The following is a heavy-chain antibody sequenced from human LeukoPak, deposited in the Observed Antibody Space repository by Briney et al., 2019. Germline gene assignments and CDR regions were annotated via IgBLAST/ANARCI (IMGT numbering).Heavy chain of an antibody. CDR1: GFTFSSYS. V-gene: IGHV3-48*02. CDR3: ARDFVATTSL. J-gene: IGHJ4*02. Sequence: GGSLRLSCAASGFTFSSYSMNWVRQAPGKGLEWVSYISSSSSTIYYADSVKGRFTISRDNAKNSLYVQMNSLRDEDTAVYYCARDFVATTSLWGQGTLVTVSS. D-gene: IGHD4-17*01. CDR2: ISSSSSTI.